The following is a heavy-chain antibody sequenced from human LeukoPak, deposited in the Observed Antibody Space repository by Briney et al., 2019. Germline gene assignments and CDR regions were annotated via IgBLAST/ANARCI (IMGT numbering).Heavy chain of an antibody. CDR2: INTNTGNP. Sequence: ASVKVSCKASGYTFTSYDINWVRQATGQGLEWMGWINTNTGNPTYAQGFTGRFVFSLDTSVSTAYLQISSLKAEDTAVYYCARLRGPNCSGGSCYDYWGQGTLVTVSS. CDR1: GYTFTSYD. CDR3: ARLRGPNCSGGSCYDY. J-gene: IGHJ4*02. D-gene: IGHD2-15*01. V-gene: IGHV7-4-1*02.